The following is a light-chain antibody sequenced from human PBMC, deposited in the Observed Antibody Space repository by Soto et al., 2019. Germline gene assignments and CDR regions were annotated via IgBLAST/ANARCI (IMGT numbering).Light chain of an antibody. CDR1: QSINNY. CDR3: LQSFSTPMYT. V-gene: IGKV1-39*01. CDR2: AAS. J-gene: IGKJ2*01. Sequence: DIQMTQSPSSLSAFVGDRVSITCRASQSINNYLNWYQQKPGKAPKLLIHAASSLQSGVPLRFSGSGSGTDFTLTISNLQPEDFATYFCLQSFSTPMYTFGQGTKLEIK.